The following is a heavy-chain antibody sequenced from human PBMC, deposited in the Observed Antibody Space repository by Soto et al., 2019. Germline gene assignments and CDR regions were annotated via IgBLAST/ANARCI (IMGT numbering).Heavy chain of an antibody. J-gene: IGHJ5*02. V-gene: IGHV3-33*01. D-gene: IGHD3-16*02. CDR3: ARDLRIMITFEGVIALAS. Sequence: PGGSLRLSCAASGFTFSSYGMHWVRQAPGKGLERVAVIWYDGSNKYYADSVKGRFTISRDNPKNTLYLQMNSLRAEDTAVYYCARDLRIMITFEGVIALASWGQGTLVTVSS. CDR2: IWYDGSNK. CDR1: GFTFSSYG.